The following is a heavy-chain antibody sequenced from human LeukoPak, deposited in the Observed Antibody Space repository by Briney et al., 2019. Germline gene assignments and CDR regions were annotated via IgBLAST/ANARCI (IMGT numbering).Heavy chain of an antibody. V-gene: IGHV1-8*01. CDR3: ARGQGGDSLYYFDY. J-gene: IGHJ4*02. D-gene: IGHD4-17*01. CDR1: GYTFTIYD. Sequence: ASVKVSCKASGYTFTIYDINWVRQAPGQGLEWMGWMNPNSGNTGYAQKFQGRVTMTRNTSISTAYMELSSLRSEDTAVYYCARGQGGDSLYYFDYWGQGTLVTVSS. CDR2: MNPNSGNT.